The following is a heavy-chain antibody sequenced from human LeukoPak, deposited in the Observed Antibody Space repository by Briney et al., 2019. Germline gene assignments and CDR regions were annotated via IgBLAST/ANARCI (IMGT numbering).Heavy chain of an antibody. Sequence: PSETLSLTCAVYGGSFSGYYWSWIRQPPGKGLEWIGEINHSGSTNYNPSLKSRVTISVDTSKNQFSLKLSSVTAADTAVYHCVRQAGYFDYWGQGTLVTVSS. V-gene: IGHV4-34*01. CDR1: GGSFSGYY. CDR3: VRQAGYFDY. CDR2: INHSGST. J-gene: IGHJ4*02.